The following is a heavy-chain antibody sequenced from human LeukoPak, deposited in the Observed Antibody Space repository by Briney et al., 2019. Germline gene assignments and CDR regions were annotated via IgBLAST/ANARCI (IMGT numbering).Heavy chain of an antibody. D-gene: IGHD3-3*01. CDR3: ARCPVDCWSGSPNLSDYFDY. Sequence: ASVKVSCKASGGTFSSYAISWVRQAPGQGLEWMGGIIPIFGTANYAQKFQGRVTITGDESTSTAYMELSSLRSEDTAVYYCARCPVDCWSGSPNLSDYFDYWGQGTLVTVSS. CDR1: GGTFSSYA. CDR2: IIPIFGTA. J-gene: IGHJ4*02. V-gene: IGHV1-69*13.